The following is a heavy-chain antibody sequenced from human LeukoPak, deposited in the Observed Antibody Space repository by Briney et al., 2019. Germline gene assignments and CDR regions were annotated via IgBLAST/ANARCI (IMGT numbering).Heavy chain of an antibody. CDR2: MNPNSGNT. CDR1: GYTLTSYD. V-gene: IGHV1-8*01. CDR3: ARGWFGDPAY. D-gene: IGHD3-10*01. J-gene: IGHJ4*02. Sequence: GASVKVSSKALGYTLTSYDINWVRQATGQGLEWMGWMNPNSGNTDYAQKFQGRVTMTRNTSISTAYMELSSLRSEDTGVYYWARGWFGDPAYWGQGTLVTVSS.